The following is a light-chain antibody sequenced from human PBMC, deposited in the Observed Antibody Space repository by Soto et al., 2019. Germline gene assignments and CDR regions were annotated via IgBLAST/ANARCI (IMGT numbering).Light chain of an antibody. CDR3: QQNNTLSSLT. CDR2: DAS. Sequence: DIQITQSPSILSASVGDRVTITCRASQSSSSWLAWYQQKLERAPRLLIYDASSLESGVASRFSGSGYGTEFTLTISILRADDVATYYCQQNNTLSSLTFGGGTKVDIK. J-gene: IGKJ4*02. V-gene: IGKV1-5*01. CDR1: QSSSSW.